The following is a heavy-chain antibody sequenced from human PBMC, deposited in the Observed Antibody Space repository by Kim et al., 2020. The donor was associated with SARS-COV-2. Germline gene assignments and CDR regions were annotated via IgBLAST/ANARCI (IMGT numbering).Heavy chain of an antibody. Sequence: ASVKVSCKASGYTFTSYGISWVRQAPGQGLEWMGWISAYNGNTNYAQKLQGRVTMTTDTSTSTAYMELRSLRSDDTAVYYCARVGRGRLYYYGMDVWGQGTTVTVSS. D-gene: IGHD1-1*01. J-gene: IGHJ6*02. CDR3: ARVGRGRLYYYGMDV. CDR1: GYTFTSYG. V-gene: IGHV1-18*01. CDR2: ISAYNGNT.